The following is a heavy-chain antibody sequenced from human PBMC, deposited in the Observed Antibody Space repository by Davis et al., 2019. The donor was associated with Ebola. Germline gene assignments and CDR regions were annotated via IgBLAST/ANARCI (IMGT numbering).Heavy chain of an antibody. CDR2: INAGNGNT. CDR1: GYTFTSYA. V-gene: IGHV1-3*01. J-gene: IGHJ4*02. CDR3: ARGYDSSGYRAPGWFDY. Sequence: AASVKVSCKASGYTFTSYAMHWVRQAPGQRLEWMGWINAGNGNTKYSQKFQGRVTITRDTSASTAYMELSSLRSEDTAVYYCARGYDSSGYRAPGWFDYWGQGTLVTVSS. D-gene: IGHD3-22*01.